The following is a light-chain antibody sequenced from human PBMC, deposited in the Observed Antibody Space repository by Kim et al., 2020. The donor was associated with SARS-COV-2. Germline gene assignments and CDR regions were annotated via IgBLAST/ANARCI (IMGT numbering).Light chain of an antibody. J-gene: IGLJ2*01. CDR2: QDS. V-gene: IGLV3-1*01. CDR3: QAWDSSTADVV. CDR1: KVGDKY. Sequence: SAGQTASITCSGDKVGDKYACWYQQKPGQSPVLVIYQDSKRPSGIPERFSGSNSGNTATLTISGTQAMDEADYYCQAWDSSTADVVFGGGTQLTVL.